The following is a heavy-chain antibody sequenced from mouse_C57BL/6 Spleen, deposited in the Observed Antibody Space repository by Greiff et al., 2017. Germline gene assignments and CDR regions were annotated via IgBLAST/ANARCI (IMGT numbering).Heavy chain of an antibody. J-gene: IGHJ2*01. D-gene: IGHD4-1*01. CDR3: ARDLGRNY. V-gene: IGHV1-19*01. CDR1: GYTFTDYY. Sequence: VQLQQSGPVLVKPGASVKMSCKASGYTFTDYYMNWVKQSHGKSLEWIGVINPYNGGTSYNQKFKGKDTLTVDKSSSTAYMELNSLTSEDSAVYYWARDLGRNYWGQGTTLTVSS. CDR2: INPYNGGT.